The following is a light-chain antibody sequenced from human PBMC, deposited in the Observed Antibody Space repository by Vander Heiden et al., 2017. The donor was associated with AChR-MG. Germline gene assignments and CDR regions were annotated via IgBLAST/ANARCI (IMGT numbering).Light chain of an antibody. J-gene: IGLJ3*02. CDR1: SSNIGADYD. CDR3: QSYDSSLSGVV. V-gene: IGLV1-40*01. CDR2: GNS. Sequence: QSVLTQPPSVSGAPGQRVTISCTGSSSNIGADYDVHWYQQFPGPAPKLLIYGNSNRASGVPDRFSGSKSGASASLAITGLKAEDEADYYCQSYDSSLSGVVFGGGTKLTGL.